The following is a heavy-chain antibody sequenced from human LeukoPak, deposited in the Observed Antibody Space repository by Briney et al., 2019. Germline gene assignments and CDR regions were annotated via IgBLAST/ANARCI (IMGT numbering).Heavy chain of an antibody. D-gene: IGHD6-13*01. CDR2: INHSGST. Sequence: SETLSLTCAVYGGSFSGYYWSWIRQPPGKGLEWIGEINHSGSTNYNPSLKSRVTISADTSKNQFSLKLSSVTAADTAVYYCARTEQQLVPWFDPWGQGTLVTVSS. CDR1: GGSFSGYY. V-gene: IGHV4-34*01. CDR3: ARTEQQLVPWFDP. J-gene: IGHJ5*02.